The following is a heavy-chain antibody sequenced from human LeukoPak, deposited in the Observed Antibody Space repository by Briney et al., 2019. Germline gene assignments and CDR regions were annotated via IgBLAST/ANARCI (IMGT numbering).Heavy chain of an antibody. J-gene: IGHJ6*03. CDR3: AREGGGVGNYYYYYYMDV. CDR1: GYTFTNYG. CDR2: MSALNGNT. D-gene: IGHD2-8*02. V-gene: IGHV1-18*01. Sequence: ASVKVSCKASGYTFTNYGISWVRQAPGQGLEWMGWMSALNGNTNYQHKFQGRVTMTTETSKNTAYMELSRLRSDDTAVYYCAREGGGVGNYYYYYYMDVWGKGTTVTISS.